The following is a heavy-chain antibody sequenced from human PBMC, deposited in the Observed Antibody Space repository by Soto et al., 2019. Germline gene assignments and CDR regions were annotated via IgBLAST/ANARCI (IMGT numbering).Heavy chain of an antibody. CDR3: AKTGYDYGMDV. J-gene: IGHJ6*02. CDR2: ISYDGSNK. CDR1: GFTFSSYG. V-gene: IGHV3-30*18. Sequence: QVQLVESGGGVVQPGRSLRLSCAASGFTFSSYGMHWVRQAPGKGLAWVAVISYDGSNKYYADSVKGRFTISRDNSKNTLYLQMNSLRAEDTAVYYCAKTGYDYGMDVWGQGTTVTVSS.